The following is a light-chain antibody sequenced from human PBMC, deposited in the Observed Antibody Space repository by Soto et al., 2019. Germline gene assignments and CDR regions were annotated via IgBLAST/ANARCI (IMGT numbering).Light chain of an antibody. V-gene: IGKV1-33*01. Sequence: DIQMTQSASFLSASVGDRVTITCQASQDNNNFLNWYQQKPGKAPKLLIYDASNLETGVPSRFSGSGSGTHYTFTVSSLEPEDIATYYCQHYDNSPMHTFGQGTKLEIK. J-gene: IGKJ2*01. CDR2: DAS. CDR1: QDNNNF. CDR3: QHYDNSPMHT.